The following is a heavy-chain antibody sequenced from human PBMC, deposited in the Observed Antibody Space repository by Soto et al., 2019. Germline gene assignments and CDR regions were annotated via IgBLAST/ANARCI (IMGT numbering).Heavy chain of an antibody. D-gene: IGHD3-10*01. J-gene: IGHJ4*02. Sequence: QVQLVQSGAEVKKPGASVKVSCKASVYTFTSYDINWVRQATGQGLEWMGWMNPNSGNTGNAQKFQGRVTMTRNTSINTAYMELSSLRSEDTAVYYCARQYYGSGSYLDNWGQGTLVTVSS. CDR1: VYTFTSYD. V-gene: IGHV1-8*01. CDR2: MNPNSGNT. CDR3: ARQYYGSGSYLDN.